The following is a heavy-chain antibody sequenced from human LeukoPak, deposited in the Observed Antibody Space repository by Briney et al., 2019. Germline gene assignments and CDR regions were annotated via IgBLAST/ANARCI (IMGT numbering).Heavy chain of an antibody. V-gene: IGHV1-18*01. Sequence: ASVKVSCKASGYTFTSNGISWVRQAPGQGLEWMGWISTNNGDTKYGKKFQGRVIMTTDTSTSTAYMELRSLRSDDTAVYYCARDLDIVVVVARGVWFDPWGQGTLVTVSS. D-gene: IGHD2-15*01. J-gene: IGHJ5*02. CDR3: ARDLDIVVVVARGVWFDP. CDR2: ISTNNGDT. CDR1: GYTFTSNG.